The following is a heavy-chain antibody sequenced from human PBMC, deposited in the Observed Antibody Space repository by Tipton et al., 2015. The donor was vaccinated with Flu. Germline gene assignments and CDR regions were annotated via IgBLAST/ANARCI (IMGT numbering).Heavy chain of an antibody. V-gene: IGHV3-7*03. D-gene: IGHD2-2*01. CDR2: IKQDGSEK. CDR1: GFTFSSYW. CDR3: AREGKYQLPLHAFDI. J-gene: IGHJ3*02. Sequence: SLRLSCAASGFTFSSYWMSWVRQAPGKGLEWVANIKQDGSEKYYVDSVKGRFTISRDNAKNSLYLQMNSLRAEDTAVYYCAREGKYQLPLHAFDIWGQGTMVTVSS.